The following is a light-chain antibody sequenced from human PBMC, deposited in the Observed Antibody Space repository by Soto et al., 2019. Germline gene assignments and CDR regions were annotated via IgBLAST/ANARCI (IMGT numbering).Light chain of an antibody. CDR3: VLYMGSGMGV. CDR2: STN. Sequence: QTVVTQEPSFSESPGGTVTLTCGLSSGSVSTSYYPSWYQQTPGQAPRTLIYSTNTRSSGVPDRFSGSILGNKAALTITGAQADDESDYYCVLYMGSGMGVFGGGTKLTVL. CDR1: SGSVSTSYY. V-gene: IGLV8-61*01. J-gene: IGLJ2*01.